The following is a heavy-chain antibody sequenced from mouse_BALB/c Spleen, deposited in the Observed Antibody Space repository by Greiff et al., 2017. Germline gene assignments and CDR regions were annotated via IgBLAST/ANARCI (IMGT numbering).Heavy chain of an antibody. D-gene: IGHD1-1*02. Sequence: EVHLVESGGGLVQPGGSLRLSCATSGFTFSDFYMEWVRQPPGKRLEWIAASRNKANDYTTEYSASVKGRFIVSRDTSQSILYLQMNALRAEDTAIYDCARDARWEGAMDYWGQGTAVTVSS. J-gene: IGHJ4*01. V-gene: IGHV7-1*02. CDR2: SRNKANDYTT. CDR1: GFTFSDFY. CDR3: ARDARWEGAMDY.